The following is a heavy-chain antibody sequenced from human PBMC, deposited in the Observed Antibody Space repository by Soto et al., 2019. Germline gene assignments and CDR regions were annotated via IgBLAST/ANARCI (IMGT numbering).Heavy chain of an antibody. CDR2: ISEKGDTK. V-gene: IGHV3-23*01. CDR1: GFTFRSYA. J-gene: IGHJ6*02. D-gene: IGHD3-3*01. CDR3: VKDCATIFGVVWKYGMDV. Sequence: EVQLLESGGGLVQPGGSLRLSCAASGFTFRSYAMAWVRQAPGKGLEWVSGISEKGDTKNYADPVRGRFTISRDNSMNTLDLMMNSLRAEDTAVYYCVKDCATIFGVVWKYGMDVWGQGTTVYVSS.